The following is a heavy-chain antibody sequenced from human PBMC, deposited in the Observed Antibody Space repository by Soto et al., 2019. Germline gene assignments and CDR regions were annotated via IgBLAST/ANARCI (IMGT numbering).Heavy chain of an antibody. CDR2: ISAYNGKT. Sequence: QVQLVQSGAEVKKPGASVKVSCKASGYTFTSYGISWVRQAPGQGLEWMGWISAYNGKTNYAQKLQGRVTMTTDTSTSTADLELMSLRSDDTAVYYCASDLSIGLFDYWGQGTLVTVSS. D-gene: IGHD2-21*01. V-gene: IGHV1-18*01. J-gene: IGHJ4*02. CDR3: ASDLSIGLFDY. CDR1: GYTFTSYG.